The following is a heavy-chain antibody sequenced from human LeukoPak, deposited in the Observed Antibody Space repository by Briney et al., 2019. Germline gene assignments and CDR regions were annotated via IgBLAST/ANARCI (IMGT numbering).Heavy chain of an antibody. CDR1: GYTFTSYG. V-gene: IGHV1-2*02. Sequence: GASVKVSCKASGYTFTSYGISWVRQAPGQGLEWMGWINPNSGGTNYAQKFQGRVTMTRDTSISTAYMELSRLRSDDTAVYYCARLMVRGVIADYWGQGTLVTVSS. D-gene: IGHD3-10*01. J-gene: IGHJ4*02. CDR2: INPNSGGT. CDR3: ARLMVRGVIADY.